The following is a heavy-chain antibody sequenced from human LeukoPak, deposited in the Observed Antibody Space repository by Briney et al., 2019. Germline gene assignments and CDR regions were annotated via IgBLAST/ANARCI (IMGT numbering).Heavy chain of an antibody. CDR2: IRSNGDTT. D-gene: IGHD3-22*01. CDR3: ARGSSNFRYYDTS. J-gene: IGHJ4*02. CDR1: GFTFDNYA. V-gene: IGHV3-23*01. Sequence: GGSLRLSCAASGFTFDNYAMSWVRQAPGEGLEWVSTIRSNGDTTYYADSVKGRFTISRDNSKNTLYLQMNSLRAEDTAVYYCARGSSNFRYYDTSWGQGTLVTVSS.